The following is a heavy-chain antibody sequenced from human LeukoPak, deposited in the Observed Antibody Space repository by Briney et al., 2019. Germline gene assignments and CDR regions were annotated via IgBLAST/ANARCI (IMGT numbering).Heavy chain of an antibody. CDR1: GFTFSSYG. CDR2: ISSSGSTI. Sequence: PGGSLRLSCAASGFTFSSYGMNWVRQAPGKGLEWVSYISSSGSTIYYADSVKGRFTISRDNAKNSLYLQMNSLRAEDTAVYYCARKLRYFDWSYFDYWGQGTLVTVS. CDR3: ARKLRYFDWSYFDY. D-gene: IGHD3-9*01. J-gene: IGHJ4*02. V-gene: IGHV3-48*03.